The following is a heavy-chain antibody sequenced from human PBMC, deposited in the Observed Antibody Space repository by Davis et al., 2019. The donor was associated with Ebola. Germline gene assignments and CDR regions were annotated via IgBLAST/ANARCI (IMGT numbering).Heavy chain of an antibody. V-gene: IGHV3-7*01. J-gene: IGHJ6*02. D-gene: IGHD4-11*01. CDR1: GFTFSSYW. CDR2: IKQDGSNK. Sequence: GGSLRLSCAASGFTFSSYWMSWVRQAPGKGLEWVANIKQDGSNKYYADSVKGRFTISRDNSKNTLYLQMNSLRAEDTAVYYCAREDYPRGMDVWGQGTTVTVSS. CDR3: AREDYPRGMDV.